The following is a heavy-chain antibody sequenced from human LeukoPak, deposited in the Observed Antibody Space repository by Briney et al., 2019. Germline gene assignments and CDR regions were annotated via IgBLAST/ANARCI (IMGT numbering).Heavy chain of an antibody. CDR3: AKAFPGSTGWQYYFDY. J-gene: IGHJ4*02. CDR2: ISGDGGST. V-gene: IGHV3-43*02. CDR1: GFTFDDYA. D-gene: IGHD6-19*01. Sequence: GGSLRLSCAASGFTFDDYAMHWVRQAPGKGLEWVSLISGDGGSTYYADSVKGRFTISRDDAKNSLYLQMNSLRPEDTALYYCAKAFPGSTGWQYYFDYWGQGTLVTVSS.